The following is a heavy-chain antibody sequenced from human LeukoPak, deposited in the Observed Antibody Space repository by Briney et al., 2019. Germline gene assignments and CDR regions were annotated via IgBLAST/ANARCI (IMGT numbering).Heavy chain of an antibody. CDR2: IYYSGST. CDR3: ARVSPRPRFDY. J-gene: IGHJ4*02. V-gene: IGHV4-59*01. Sequence: KPSETVSLTCTVSGGSMNSYYWSWIRQPPGKGLEWIGYIYYSGSTNYNPSLKSRVTISVDTSKKQVSLKLSSVTAADTAVYYCARVSPRPRFDYWGQGTLVTVSS. CDR1: GGSMNSYY. D-gene: IGHD1-14*01.